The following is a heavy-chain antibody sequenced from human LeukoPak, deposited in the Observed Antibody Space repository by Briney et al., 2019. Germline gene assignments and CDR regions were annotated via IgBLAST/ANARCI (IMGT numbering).Heavy chain of an antibody. CDR3: ARPQKDGYNFWYFDL. CDR2: IYYSGST. J-gene: IGHJ2*01. Sequence: PSETLSLTCTVSGGSISSYYWSWIRQPPGKGLEWIGYIYYSGSTNYNPSLKSRVTVSVDTSKNQFSLKLSSVTAADTAVYYCARPQKDGYNFWYFDLWGRGTLVTVSS. V-gene: IGHV4-59*01. CDR1: GGSISSYY. D-gene: IGHD5-24*01.